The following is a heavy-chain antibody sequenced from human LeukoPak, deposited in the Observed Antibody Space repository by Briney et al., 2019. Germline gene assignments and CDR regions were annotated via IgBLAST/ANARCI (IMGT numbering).Heavy chain of an antibody. V-gene: IGHV4-4*02. D-gene: IGHD2-15*01. J-gene: IGHJ6*02. Sequence: SETLSLTCGVSGGSFSSSKWWSWVRPPPGKGLEWIGEIHHSGSTNYNPSLKSRVTISVDKSRNQFSLNLSSVTAADTAVYYCARQGPYSVDVWGQGTTVTVS. CDR3: ARQGPYSVDV. CDR1: GGSFSSSKW. CDR2: IHHSGST.